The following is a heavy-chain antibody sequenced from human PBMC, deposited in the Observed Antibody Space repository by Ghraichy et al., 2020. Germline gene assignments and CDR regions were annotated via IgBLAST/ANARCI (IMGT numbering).Heavy chain of an antibody. CDR1: GGSISSYY. J-gene: IGHJ5*02. D-gene: IGHD3-22*01. CDR2: IYYSGST. CDR3: ARHVVFGPDSSGLIWFDP. V-gene: IGHV4-59*08. Sequence: SQTLSLTCTVSGGSISSYYWSWIRQPPGKGLEWIGYIYYSGSTNYNPSLKSRVTISVDTSKNQFSLKLSSVTAADTAVYYCARHVVFGPDSSGLIWFDPWGQGTLVTVSS.